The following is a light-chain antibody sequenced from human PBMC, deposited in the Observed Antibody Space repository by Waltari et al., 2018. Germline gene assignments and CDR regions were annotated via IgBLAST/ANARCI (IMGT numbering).Light chain of an antibody. V-gene: IGKV1-5*03. CDR1: QSISSW. Sequence: DIQMTQSPSTLSASVGDRVTITCRASQSISSWLGWYQQKPGKAPKLLIYKASSLESGVPSRFSGSGSGTEFTLTISSLQPDDFATYYCQQYNSYSWTFGEGTKVEIK. J-gene: IGKJ1*01. CDR2: KAS. CDR3: QQYNSYSWT.